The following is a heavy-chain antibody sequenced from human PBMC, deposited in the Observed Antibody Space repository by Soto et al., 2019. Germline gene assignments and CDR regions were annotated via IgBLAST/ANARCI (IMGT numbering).Heavy chain of an antibody. CDR3: ARGPPNSGPDD. CDR2: IYYTGTT. Sequence: QLQLQESGPGLVKPSETLSLTCTVSGGSISSSTYYWGWIRQPPGKGLEWIGSIYYTGTTYYKPSLKSRVTIAVDTSKNQFSLKVSSVTAADTAVYYCARGPPNSGPDDWGQGTLVTVSS. CDR1: GGSISSSTYY. J-gene: IGHJ4*02. V-gene: IGHV4-39*01.